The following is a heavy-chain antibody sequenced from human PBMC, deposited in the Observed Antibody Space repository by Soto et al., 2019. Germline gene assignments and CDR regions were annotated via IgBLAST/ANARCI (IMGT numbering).Heavy chain of an antibody. J-gene: IGHJ6*02. CDR2: IDPSDSYT. Sequence: GESLKISCKGSGYSFTSYWISWVRQMPGKGLEWMGRIDPSDSYTNYSPSFQGHVTISADKSISTAYLQWSSLKASDTAMYYCARGITIFGVVTPLDVWGQGTTVTVSS. CDR3: ARGITIFGVVTPLDV. V-gene: IGHV5-10-1*01. CDR1: GYSFTSYW. D-gene: IGHD3-3*01.